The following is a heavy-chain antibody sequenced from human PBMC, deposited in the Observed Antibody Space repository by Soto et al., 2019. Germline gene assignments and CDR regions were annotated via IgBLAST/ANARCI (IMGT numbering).Heavy chain of an antibody. Sequence: PGGSLRLSCAASGFTFSNYGLSWVLQAPGKGLEWVSGISYTGDSTYYADSVKGRFTISRDNSKNTLYLQLNSLRAEDTAVYYCARFSGTYSRAFDIWGQGTMVTVSS. CDR1: GFTFSNYG. CDR2: ISYTGDST. D-gene: IGHD1-26*01. J-gene: IGHJ3*02. CDR3: ARFSGTYSRAFDI. V-gene: IGHV3-23*01.